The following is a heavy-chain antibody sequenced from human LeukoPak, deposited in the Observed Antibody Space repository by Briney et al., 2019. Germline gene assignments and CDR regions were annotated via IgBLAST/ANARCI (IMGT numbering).Heavy chain of an antibody. D-gene: IGHD2/OR15-2a*01. V-gene: IGHV3-21*01. CDR1: GFTFSSYT. Sequence: PGGTLSLSLAASGFTFSSYTMTWVRQAPGKGLDGVASISSSSSYIYYADSVKGRFTISRDNAWNSLYLQMNSLRAEDTAVYYCAREGIIILPTSNYYYYGMDVWGQGTTVTVSS. CDR2: ISSSSSYI. J-gene: IGHJ6*02. CDR3: AREGIIILPTSNYYYYGMDV.